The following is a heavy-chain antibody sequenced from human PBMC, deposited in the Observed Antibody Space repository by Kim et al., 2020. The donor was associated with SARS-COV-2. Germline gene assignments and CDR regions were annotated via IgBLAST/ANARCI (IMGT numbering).Heavy chain of an antibody. CDR2: ISDSGVNT. Sequence: GGSLRLSCAASGFTFSSFAMSWFRQAPGKGLEWVSGISDSGVNTHYADSVKGRFTISRDNSKNTLYLQMNSLRAEDTAVYFCAKFIASLYYHYGMDVWGQGTTVTISS. CDR1: GFTFSSFA. D-gene: IGHD6-13*01. CDR3: AKFIASLYYHYGMDV. J-gene: IGHJ6*02. V-gene: IGHV3-23*01.